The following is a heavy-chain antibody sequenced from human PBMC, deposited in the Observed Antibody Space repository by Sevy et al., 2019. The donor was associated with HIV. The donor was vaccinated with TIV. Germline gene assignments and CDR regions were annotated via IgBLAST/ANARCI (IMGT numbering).Heavy chain of an antibody. V-gene: IGHV7-4-1*01. CDR3: ARAHYNYFDT. CDR1: GYTFTNYG. J-gene: IGHJ4*02. CDR2: INTNSGNP. Sequence: ASVKVSCKGSGYTFTNYGLIWVRQAPGHGLEYMGRINTNSGNPTFAPGFAGRFVFSLDNSVSTAFLQIDSLKAEDTALYYCARAHYNYFDTWGQGSLVTVSS. D-gene: IGHD3-9*01.